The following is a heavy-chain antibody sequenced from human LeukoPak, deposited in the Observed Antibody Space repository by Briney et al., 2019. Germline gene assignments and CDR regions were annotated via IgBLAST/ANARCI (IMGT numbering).Heavy chain of an antibody. D-gene: IGHD1-20*01. V-gene: IGHV1-8*03. CDR2: VNCDNENT. CDR1: GYTFTSFD. Sequence: ASVKVSCKTSGYTFTSFDINWVRHTTGHGPEWMGWVNCDNENTRYARRFQGRVAITRDTSTRTVYLELNNLSSDDTAMYYCTRGPFLNGNAYNWFDPWGQGTLVTVSS. J-gene: IGHJ5*02. CDR3: TRGPFLNGNAYNWFDP.